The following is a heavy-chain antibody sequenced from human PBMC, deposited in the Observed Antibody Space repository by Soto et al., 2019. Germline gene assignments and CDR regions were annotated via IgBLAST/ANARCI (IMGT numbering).Heavy chain of an antibody. D-gene: IGHD6-13*01. V-gene: IGHV4-59*12. J-gene: IGHJ5*02. CDR2: IYYSGST. Sequence: PSETLSLTCTVSGGSISSYYWSWIRQPPGKGLEWIGYIYYSGSTYYNPSLKSRVTISVDTSKNQFSLKLSSVTAADTAVYYCAREGIAAAGTYWFDPWGQGTLVTVSS. CDR3: AREGIAAAGTYWFDP. CDR1: GGSISSYY.